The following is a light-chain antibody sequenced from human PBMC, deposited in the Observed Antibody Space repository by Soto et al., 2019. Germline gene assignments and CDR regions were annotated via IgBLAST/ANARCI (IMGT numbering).Light chain of an antibody. Sequence: EIVMTQSPATLSVSPGERATLSCRASQSVSSNLAWYQQKPGQAPRLLIYGASTRPTGIPARFSGSGSGTEFTLTISSLQSEDFAVYYCQQYNNLYTFGQGTKLEIK. V-gene: IGKV3-15*01. J-gene: IGKJ2*01. CDR3: QQYNNLYT. CDR2: GAS. CDR1: QSVSSN.